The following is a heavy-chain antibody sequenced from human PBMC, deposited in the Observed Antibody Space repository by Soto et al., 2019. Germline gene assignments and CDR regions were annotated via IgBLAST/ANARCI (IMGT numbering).Heavy chain of an antibody. J-gene: IGHJ5*01. D-gene: IGHD5-12*01. CDR3: ARDQGEIVAAPIENNGLSNRLDS. CDR1: GFIFRNYG. CDR2: IWHDGVNK. V-gene: IGHV3-33*01. Sequence: QVKVVESGGGVVQPGRSLTLSCAASGFIFRNYGMPWVRQAPGKGLEWLAAIWHDGVNKHYADSVKGRFSTSRDNSKNTVYLQINSLRAEDTAVYYCARDQGEIVAAPIENNGLSNRLDSWGQGTLVTVSS.